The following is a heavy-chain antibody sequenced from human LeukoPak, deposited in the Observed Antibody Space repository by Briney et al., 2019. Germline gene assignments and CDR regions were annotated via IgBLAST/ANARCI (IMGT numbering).Heavy chain of an antibody. CDR2: IYYSGST. J-gene: IGHJ5*02. Sequence: SETVSLTCTVSGGSISSGGYYWSWIRQHPGKGLEWIGYIYYSGSTYYNPSLKSRVTISVDTSKNQFSLKLSSVTAADTAVYYCARAGYYGSGRINWFDPWGQGTLVTVSS. V-gene: IGHV4-31*03. CDR3: ARAGYYGSGRINWFDP. CDR1: GGSISSGGYY. D-gene: IGHD3-10*01.